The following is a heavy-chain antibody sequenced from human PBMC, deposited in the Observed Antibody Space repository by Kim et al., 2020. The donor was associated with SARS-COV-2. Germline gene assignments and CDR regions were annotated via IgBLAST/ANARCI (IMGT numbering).Heavy chain of an antibody. CDR3: TTDLGRIQLGY. D-gene: IGHD5-18*01. J-gene: IGHJ4*02. CDR2: T. V-gene: IGHV3-15*01. Sequence: TDYLHPEKGRFTISRDDSINTLYLQTNSLKTEDTAVYYCTTDLGRIQLGYWGQGTLVTVSS.